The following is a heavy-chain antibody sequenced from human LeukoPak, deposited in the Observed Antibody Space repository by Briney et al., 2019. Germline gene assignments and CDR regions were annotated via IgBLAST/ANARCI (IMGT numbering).Heavy chain of an antibody. J-gene: IGHJ4*02. CDR2: ISGSGGST. CDR1: GFTFSSNA. D-gene: IGHD3-22*01. CDR3: AKDYYDSSGYYYFDY. Sequence: GGSLRLACVASGFTFSSNAMSGVRQAPGKGLEWVSAISGSGGSTYYADSVKGRFTISRDNSKNTLYLQMNSLRAEDTAVYYCAKDYYDSSGYYYFDYWGQGTLVTVSS. V-gene: IGHV3-23*01.